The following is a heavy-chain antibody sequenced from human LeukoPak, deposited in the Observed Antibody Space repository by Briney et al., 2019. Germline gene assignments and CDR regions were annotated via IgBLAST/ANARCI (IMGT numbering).Heavy chain of an antibody. D-gene: IGHD2-15*01. Sequence: ASVKVSCKASGYTFTGYYMHWVRQAPGHGLEWMGWINPNSGGTNYAQKFQGRVTMTRDTSISTAYMELSRLRSDDTAVYYCARDRSGDGYCSGGSCYSGRDYWGQGTLVTVSS. CDR1: GYTFTGYY. CDR2: INPNSGGT. CDR3: ARDRSGDGYCSGGSCYSGRDY. J-gene: IGHJ4*02. V-gene: IGHV1-2*02.